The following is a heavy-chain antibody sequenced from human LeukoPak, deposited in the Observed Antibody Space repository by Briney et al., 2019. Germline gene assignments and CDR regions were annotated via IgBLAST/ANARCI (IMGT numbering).Heavy chain of an antibody. CDR2: ISGSSTYI. V-gene: IGHV3-21*01. Sequence: GGSLRLSCSASGFTFSSYSMTWVRQAPGKGLEWVSFISGSSTYINYADAVKGRFTISRDNAKNSLYLQMNSLRAEDTAVYYCARDRPYDYWGQGTLVTVSS. J-gene: IGHJ4*02. CDR3: ARDRPYDY. CDR1: GFTFSSYS.